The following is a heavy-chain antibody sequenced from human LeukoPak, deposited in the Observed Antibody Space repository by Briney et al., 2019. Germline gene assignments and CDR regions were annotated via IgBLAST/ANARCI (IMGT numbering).Heavy chain of an antibody. V-gene: IGHV3-9*01. CDR2: ISWNSGSI. CDR3: ARVDSSSSPLFDY. CDR1: GFIFDDYA. J-gene: IGHJ4*02. Sequence: PGGSLRLSCAASGFIFDDYAMHWVRHAPGKGLEWVSGISWNSGSIGYADSVKGRFTISRDNAKNSLYLQMNSLRAEDTAVYYCARVDSSSSPLFDYWGQGTLVTVSS. D-gene: IGHD6-6*01.